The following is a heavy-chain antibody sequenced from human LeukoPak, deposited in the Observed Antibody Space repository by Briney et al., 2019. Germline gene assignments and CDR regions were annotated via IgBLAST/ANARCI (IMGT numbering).Heavy chain of an antibody. D-gene: IGHD2-21*02. Sequence: SVKVSCKASGGTFSSYAISWVRQAPGQGLEWMVRIIPIFGTANYAQKFQGRVTITTDESTSTAYMELSSLRSEDTAVYYCARDGQYCGGDCYSAFDYWGQGTLVTVSS. CDR3: ARDGQYCGGDCYSAFDY. V-gene: IGHV1-69*05. J-gene: IGHJ4*02. CDR1: GGTFSSYA. CDR2: IIPIFGTA.